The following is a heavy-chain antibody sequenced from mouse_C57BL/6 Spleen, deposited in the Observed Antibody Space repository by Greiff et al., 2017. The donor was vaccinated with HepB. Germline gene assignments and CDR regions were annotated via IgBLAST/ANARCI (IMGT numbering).Heavy chain of an antibody. Sequence: EVQLQQSGPELVKPGASVKISCKASGYTFTDYYMNWVKQSHGKSLEWIGDINPNNGGTSYNQKFKGKATLTVDKSSSTAYMELRSLTSEDSAVYYCARLSYDGYYRAGAMDYWGQGTSVTVSS. CDR2: INPNNGGT. CDR1: GYTFTDYY. V-gene: IGHV1-26*01. J-gene: IGHJ4*01. CDR3: ARLSYDGYYRAGAMDY. D-gene: IGHD2-3*01.